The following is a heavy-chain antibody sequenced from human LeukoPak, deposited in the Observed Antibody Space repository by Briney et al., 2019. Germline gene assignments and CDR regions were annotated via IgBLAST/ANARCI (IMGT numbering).Heavy chain of an antibody. J-gene: IGHJ6*03. CDR2: IYYSGST. CDR3: ARTMEGYCSGGSCYQYSYYMDV. CDR1: AGSISSSSYS. Sequence: PSETLSLTCTVSAGSISSSSYSWGWIRQPPGKGLEWIGSIYYSGSTYFNPSLKSRVTISVDTSKNQFSLKLSSVTAADTAVYYCARTMEGYCSGGSCYQYSYYMDVWGKGTTVTVSS. D-gene: IGHD2-15*01. V-gene: IGHV4-39*01.